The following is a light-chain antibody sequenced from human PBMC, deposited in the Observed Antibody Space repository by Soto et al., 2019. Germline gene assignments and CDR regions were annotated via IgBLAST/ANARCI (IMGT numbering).Light chain of an antibody. CDR2: AAS. Sequence: DIQMTQSPSSLSASVGDRVTITSRASQGIRNYLAWYQQKPAKVPKLLIYAASTLQSGVRAGFSGRGSGTDFTLTISSLQPEDVAIYYCQKYNSALLTFGGGTKVEMK. CDR3: QKYNSALLT. CDR1: QGIRNY. J-gene: IGKJ4*01. V-gene: IGKV1-27*01.